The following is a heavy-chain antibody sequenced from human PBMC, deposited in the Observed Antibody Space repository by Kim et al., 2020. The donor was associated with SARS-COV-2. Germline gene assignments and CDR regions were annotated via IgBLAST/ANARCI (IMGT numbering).Heavy chain of an antibody. D-gene: IGHD3-22*01. Sequence: GGSLRLSCAASGFTFSNAWMSWVRQAPGKGLEWVGRIKSKTDGGTTDYAAPVKGRFTISRDDSKNTLYLQMNSLKTEDTAVYYCTTEYYYDSSGCYDRRPYYDYGMDVWGQGTTVTVSS. CDR3: TTEYYYDSSGCYDRRPYYDYGMDV. V-gene: IGHV3-15*01. J-gene: IGHJ6*02. CDR1: GFTFSNAW. CDR2: IKSKTDGGTT.